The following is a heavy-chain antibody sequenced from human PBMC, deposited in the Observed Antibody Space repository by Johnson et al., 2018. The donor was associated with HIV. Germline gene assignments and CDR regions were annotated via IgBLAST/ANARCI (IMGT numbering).Heavy chain of an antibody. D-gene: IGHD2-8*01. CDR1: GFTFSDYY. CDR2: ISSSGDII. V-gene: IGHV3-11*04. J-gene: IGHJ3*02. CDR3: ARGFCSNGVLSSLLGCDAFDI. Sequence: QVQLVESGGGVVRPGGSLRLSCAASGFTFSDYYMTWIRQAPGKGLEWLSFISSSGDIIRYADSVKGRFTISRDKAKNSLILQMNSLMDEDTGVYCFARGFCSNGVLSSLLGCDAFDICGQGTTVTVSS.